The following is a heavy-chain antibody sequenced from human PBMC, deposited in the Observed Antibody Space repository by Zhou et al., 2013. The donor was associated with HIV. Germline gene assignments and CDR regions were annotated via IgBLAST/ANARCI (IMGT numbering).Heavy chain of an antibody. CDR3: ARDRPYFDF. Sequence: QVQLVQSGAEVKKPGASVKVSCKTSGYTFTNYDINWVRQATGQGLEWMGWMNPNSGNTGYAQKFQGRVSITTDTSTTTVYMDLRSLKSDDTAVYYCARDRPYFDFWGQGTLVTVSS. CDR1: GYTFTNYD. CDR2: MNPNSGNT. J-gene: IGHJ4*02. V-gene: IGHV1-8*03.